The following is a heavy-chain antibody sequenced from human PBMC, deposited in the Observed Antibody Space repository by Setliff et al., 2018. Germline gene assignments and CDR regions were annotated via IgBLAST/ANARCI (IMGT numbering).Heavy chain of an antibody. Sequence: SETLSLTCTVSGDSISNYYWNWIRQPAGKGLEWIGRIYVTESTKYNPSLKSRVTLSIDTSKNQFSPKLSSVTAADAALYYCAASRAYTGAVEEWFLPKTFDFWGQGSQVTSPQ. D-gene: IGHD3-10*01. CDR2: IYVTEST. CDR1: GDSISNYY. CDR3: AASRAYTGAVEEWFLPKTFDF. V-gene: IGHV4-4*07. J-gene: IGHJ4*02.